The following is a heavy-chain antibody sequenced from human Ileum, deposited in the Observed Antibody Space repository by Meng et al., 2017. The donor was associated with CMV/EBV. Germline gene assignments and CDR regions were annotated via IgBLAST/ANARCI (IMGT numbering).Heavy chain of an antibody. CDR3: ARGVNYYPISGYKYYDQ. D-gene: IGHD3-22*01. CDR2: IYYSGST. J-gene: IGHJ4*02. Sequence: VALEQPALGRGNPVQTLSLTVPVSGGSISSSDYYWSWIRQSQGKGLEWIWYIYYSGSTYYNPSLKSRLIISVETSKNQFSLKLSSVTVADTDVYFCARGVNYYPISGYKYYDQWGQGTLVTVSS. CDR1: GGSISSSDYY. V-gene: IGHV4-30-4*08.